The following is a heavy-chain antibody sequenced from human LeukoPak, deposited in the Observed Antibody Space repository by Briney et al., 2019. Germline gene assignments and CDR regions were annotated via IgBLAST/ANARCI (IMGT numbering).Heavy chain of an antibody. CDR2: IKQDGSEK. D-gene: IGHD3-3*01. CDR1: GFTFSSYW. CDR3: ARDILGYYDFWGGYFTFDY. Sequence: GGSLRLSCAASGFTFSSYWMSWVRQAPGKGLEWVANIKQDGSEKYYVDSVKGRFTISRDNAKNSLYLQMNSLRAEDTAVYYCARDILGYYDFWGGYFTFDYWGQGTLVTVSS. V-gene: IGHV3-7*01. J-gene: IGHJ4*02.